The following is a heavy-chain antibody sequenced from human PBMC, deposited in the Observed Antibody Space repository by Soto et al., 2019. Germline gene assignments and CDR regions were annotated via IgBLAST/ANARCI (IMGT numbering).Heavy chain of an antibody. CDR2: IYYSGST. D-gene: IGHD1-1*01. V-gene: IGHV4-39*01. Sequence: SETLSLTCTVSGGSISSSSYYWGWIRQPPGKGLEWIGSIYYSGSTYYNPSLKSRVTISVDTSKNQFSLKLSSVTAADTAVYYCAGTTYYYYGMDVWGQGTTVTVS. CDR3: AGTTYYYYGMDV. J-gene: IGHJ6*02. CDR1: GGSISSSSYY.